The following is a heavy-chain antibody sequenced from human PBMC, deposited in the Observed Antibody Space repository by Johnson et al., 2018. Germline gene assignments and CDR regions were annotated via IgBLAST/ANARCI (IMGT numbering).Heavy chain of an antibody. CDR3: AKDAQFLEGLGVGRDV. CDR2: ISYDGSNK. CDR1: GFTFSSYG. D-gene: IGHD3-3*01. V-gene: IGHV3-30*18. Sequence: QVQLVESGGGVVQPGRSLRLSCAASGFTFSSYGMHWVRQAPGKGLEWVAVISYDGSNKYYADSVKGRFTISRDNSKNTLYLQMNSLRAEDTAGYYCAKDAQFLEGLGVGRDVWGQGTTVTVSS. J-gene: IGHJ6*02.